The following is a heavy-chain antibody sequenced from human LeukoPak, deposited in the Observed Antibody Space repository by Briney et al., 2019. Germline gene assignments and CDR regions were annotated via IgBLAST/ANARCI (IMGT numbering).Heavy chain of an antibody. V-gene: IGHV3-30-3*01. Sequence: SLRLSCEASGFTFDNYAMHWVRQAPGKRLEWVAVVSYDGNREYYPDSVKGRFTISRDNSKNTLYLQMSGLKTEDTAVYFARTDYWGQGALVIVSS. CDR3: RTDY. CDR1: GFTFDNYA. CDR2: VSYDGNRE. D-gene: IGHD2-21*01. J-gene: IGHJ4*02.